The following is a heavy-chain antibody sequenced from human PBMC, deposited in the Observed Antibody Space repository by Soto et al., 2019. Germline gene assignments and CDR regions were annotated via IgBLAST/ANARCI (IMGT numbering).Heavy chain of an antibody. J-gene: IGHJ5*02. CDR2: ISSSSSYI. Sequence: PGGSLILSCAASGFTFSSYSMNWVRQAPGKGLEWVSSISSSSSYIYYADSVKGRFTISRDNAKNSLYLQMNSLRAEDTAVYYCATDPPGIAAAGTKNWFDPWGQGTLVTVSS. V-gene: IGHV3-21*01. CDR3: ATDPPGIAAAGTKNWFDP. D-gene: IGHD6-13*01. CDR1: GFTFSSYS.